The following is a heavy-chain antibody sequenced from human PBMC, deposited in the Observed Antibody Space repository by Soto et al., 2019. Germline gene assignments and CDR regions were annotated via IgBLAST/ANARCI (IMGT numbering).Heavy chain of an antibody. Sequence: EASVKVSCKASGYTFTGYYMHWVRQAPGQGLEWMGWINPNSGGTNYAQKFQGWVTMTRDTSISTAYMELSRLRSDDTAVYYCARTYYYGSGSYSFDPWGQGTLVTVSS. D-gene: IGHD3-10*01. CDR2: INPNSGGT. CDR3: ARTYYYGSGSYSFDP. J-gene: IGHJ5*02. CDR1: GYTFTGYY. V-gene: IGHV1-2*04.